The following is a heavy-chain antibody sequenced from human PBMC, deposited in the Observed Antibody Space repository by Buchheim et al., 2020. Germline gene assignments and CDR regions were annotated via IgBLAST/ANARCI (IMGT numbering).Heavy chain of an antibody. CDR1: GFTFSSYA. J-gene: IGHJ6*02. Sequence: QVQLVESGGGVVQPGRSLRLSCAASGFTFSSYAMHWVRQAPGKGLEWVAVISYDGSNKYYADSVKGRFTISRDNSKNTLYLQMNSLRAEDTAVYYCARDTSYGDYVGYYYYGMDVWGQGTT. CDR2: ISYDGSNK. V-gene: IGHV3-30-3*01. D-gene: IGHD4-17*01. CDR3: ARDTSYGDYVGYYYYGMDV.